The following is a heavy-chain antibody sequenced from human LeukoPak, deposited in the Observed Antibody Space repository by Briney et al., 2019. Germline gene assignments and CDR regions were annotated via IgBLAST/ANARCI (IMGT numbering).Heavy chain of an antibody. CDR3: ARDLDILATIVG. CDR1: GFTFSTYS. CDR2: ISSSSSYI. D-gene: IGHD5-12*01. J-gene: IGHJ4*02. Sequence: GGSLRLSCAASGFTFSTYSMNWVRQAPGKGLEWVSSISSSSSYIYYADSVKGRFTISRDNAKNLVYLQMSSLRAEDTAVYFCARDLDILATIVGXGXGTLVTVSS. V-gene: IGHV3-21*06.